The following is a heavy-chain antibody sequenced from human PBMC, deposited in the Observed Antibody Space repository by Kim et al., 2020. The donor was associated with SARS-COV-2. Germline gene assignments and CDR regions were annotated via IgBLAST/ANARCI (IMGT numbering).Heavy chain of an antibody. CDR1: GYSFTNYW. V-gene: IGHV5-10-1*01. CDR2: IDVSDSYT. CDR3: ARHGGPNVRDPRLDP. Sequence: GESLKISCKGSGYSFTNYWITWVRHMPGKGLEWMGRIDVSDSYTHYSPSFQGHVTISTDKSISTAYLQWSNLEASDTATYYCARHGGPNVRDPRLDPWGQGTLVIVSS. J-gene: IGHJ5*02. D-gene: IGHD3-10*01.